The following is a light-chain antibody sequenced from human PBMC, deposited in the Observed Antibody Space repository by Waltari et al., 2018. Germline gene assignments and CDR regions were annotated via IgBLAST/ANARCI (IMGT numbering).Light chain of an antibody. Sequence: QAGLTQPPSMSKGLRETATLTCTGNNNNVGNEGAVWLQQHQGHTPKHLSYKKNNRTSVISERFSASRSGNTSSLTITGLQPEDEADYYCSAWDSSLSVVLFGGGTKLTVL. CDR1: NNNVGNEG. CDR3: SAWDSSLSVVL. J-gene: IGLJ2*01. V-gene: IGLV10-54*01. CDR2: KKN.